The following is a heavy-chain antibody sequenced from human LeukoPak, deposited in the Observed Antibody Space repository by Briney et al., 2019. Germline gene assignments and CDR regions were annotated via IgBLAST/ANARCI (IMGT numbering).Heavy chain of an antibody. D-gene: IGHD1-14*01. CDR1: GFSLSTRGVS. J-gene: IGHJ4*02. CDR3: AHRLGRYGRNEFDY. V-gene: IGHV2-5*01. CDR2: IYWNDDK. Sequence: SGPTLVQPPPTLTLTCTFSGFSLSTRGVSVGWIRQPPGKALEWLTLIYWNDDKHYSPSLKSRLTITNTTKDTSKNQVVLTMTNMDPVDTATYYCAHRLGRYGRNEFDYWGQGTLVTVSS.